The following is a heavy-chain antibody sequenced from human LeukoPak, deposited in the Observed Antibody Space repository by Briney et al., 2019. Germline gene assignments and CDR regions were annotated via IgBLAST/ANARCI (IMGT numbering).Heavy chain of an antibody. J-gene: IGHJ4*02. D-gene: IGHD4-17*01. CDR1: GGSISSYY. CDR2: IYTSGST. Sequence: PSETLSLTCTVSGGSISSYYWSWIRQPAGKGLEWIGRIYTSGSTNYNPSLKSRVTMSVDTSKNQFSLRLSSVTAADTDVYYCALTTVTTFIDYWGQGTLVTVSS. CDR3: ALTTVTTFIDY. V-gene: IGHV4-4*07.